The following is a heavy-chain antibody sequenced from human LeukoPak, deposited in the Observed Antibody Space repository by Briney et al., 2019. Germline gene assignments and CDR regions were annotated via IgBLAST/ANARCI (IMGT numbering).Heavy chain of an antibody. D-gene: IGHD3-3*01. CDR2: ISSSYI. Sequence: TGGSLRLSCAASGFTFSSYSMNWVRQAPGKWLGWVSSISSSYIYYADSVKGRFTISRDNAKNSLYLQMNSLRAEDTAVYYCATGITIFGVVMGHDYWGQGTLVTVSS. CDR1: GFTFSSYS. J-gene: IGHJ4*02. V-gene: IGHV3-21*01. CDR3: ATGITIFGVVMGHDY.